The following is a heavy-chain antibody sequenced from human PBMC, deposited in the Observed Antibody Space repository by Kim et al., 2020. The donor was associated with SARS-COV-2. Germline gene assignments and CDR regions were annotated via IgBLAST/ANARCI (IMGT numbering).Heavy chain of an antibody. CDR3: ARGSVGATTDLDY. J-gene: IGHJ4*02. V-gene: IGHV4-34*01. Sequence: YNPSLKSRVTISVDTSKNQFSLKLSSVTAADTAVYYCARGSVGATTDLDYWGQGTLVTVSS. D-gene: IGHD1-26*01.